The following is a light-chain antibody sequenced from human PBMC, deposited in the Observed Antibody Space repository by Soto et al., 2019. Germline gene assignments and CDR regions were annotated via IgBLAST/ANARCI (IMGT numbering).Light chain of an antibody. Sequence: SYDLTQPPSVSVAPGQTGRITFGGTDIGSKTVHWYQQKPGQAPVLVVYDDSDRPSGIPERFSGSNSGNTATLTISRVEAGDEADYFCQVWDSSSDHLYVFGTGTKVTVL. CDR3: QVWDSSSDHLYV. J-gene: IGLJ1*01. CDR1: DIGSKT. CDR2: DDS. V-gene: IGLV3-21*02.